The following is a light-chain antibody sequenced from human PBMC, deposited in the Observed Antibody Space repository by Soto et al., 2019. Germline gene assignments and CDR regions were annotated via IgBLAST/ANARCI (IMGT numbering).Light chain of an antibody. CDR2: EGS. CDR1: SSDVGNYNL. CDR3: CSYAGSSTDV. V-gene: IGLV2-23*01. Sequence: QSALTQPASASGSPGQSITISCTGTSSDVGNYNLVSWYQQHPGKAPKLMIYEGSKRPSGVSNRFSGSKSGNTASLTISILQAEDEADYYCCSYAGSSTDVFGTGTKVTVL. J-gene: IGLJ1*01.